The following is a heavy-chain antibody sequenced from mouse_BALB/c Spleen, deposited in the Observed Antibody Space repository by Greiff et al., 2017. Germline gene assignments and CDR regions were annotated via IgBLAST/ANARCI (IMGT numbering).Heavy chain of an antibody. CDR2: IYPGDGDT. J-gene: IGHJ1*01. D-gene: IGHD1-2*01. V-gene: IGHV1-87*01. CDR1: GYTFTSYW. Sequence: VQLQQSGAELARPGASVKLSCKASGYTFTSYWMQWVKQRPGQGLEWIGAIYPGDGDTRYTQKFKGKATLTADKSSSTAYMQLSSLASEDSAVYYCARSDITTATGWYFDVWGAGTTVTVSS. CDR3: ARSDITTATGWYFDV.